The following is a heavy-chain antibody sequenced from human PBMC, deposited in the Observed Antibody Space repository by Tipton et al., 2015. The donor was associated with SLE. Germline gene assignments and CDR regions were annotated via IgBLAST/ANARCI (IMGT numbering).Heavy chain of an antibody. J-gene: IGHJ3*02. CDR2: ISSSSTYI. CDR3: AREQEDAYDI. CDR1: GFTFSKYS. V-gene: IGHV3-21*06. Sequence: SLRLSCVASGFTFSKYSMNWVRQAPGKGLEWVSSISSSSTYIYYADSVKGRFTISRDNAENSLYLQMNSLRVEDTALYYCAREQEDAYDIWGQGTMVIVSS.